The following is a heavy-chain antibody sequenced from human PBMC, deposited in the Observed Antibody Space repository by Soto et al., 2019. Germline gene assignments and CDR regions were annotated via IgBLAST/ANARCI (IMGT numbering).Heavy chain of an antibody. CDR2: IYPGDSDT. CDR1: GYSFPTHW. V-gene: IGHV5-51*01. Sequence: GESLKISCKGSGYSFPTHWIGWVRQMPGKGPEWMGIIYPGDSDTRYSPSFQGQVTISVDKSINTAYLQWSTLKASDTAMYYCARGATAGTTTGFFDYWGQGTLVTVSS. CDR3: ARGATAGTTTGFFDY. J-gene: IGHJ4*02. D-gene: IGHD1-26*01.